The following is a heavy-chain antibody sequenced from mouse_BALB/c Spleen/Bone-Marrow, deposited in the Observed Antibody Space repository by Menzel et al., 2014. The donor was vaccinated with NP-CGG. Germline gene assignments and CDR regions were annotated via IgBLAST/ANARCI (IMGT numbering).Heavy chain of an antibody. CDR2: IYPYNGVS. CDR1: GYSFTGYY. J-gene: IGHJ1*01. CDR3: ESRGEYFDV. V-gene: IGHV1-31*01. Sequence: LQLQQSGPELVKPGASVKISCKASGYSFTGYYMHWVKQSHGNSLDWIGYIYPYNGVSSHNQKFKGKATLTVDKSSSPAYMELRSLTSDDSAVYYCESRGEYFDVWGAGTTVTVSS.